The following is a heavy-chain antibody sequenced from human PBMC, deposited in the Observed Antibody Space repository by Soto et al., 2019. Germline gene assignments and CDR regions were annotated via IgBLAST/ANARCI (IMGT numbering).Heavy chain of an antibody. CDR2: IIPIFGTA. Sequence: SVKVSCKAAGGTFSSYAISWVRQAPGQGLEWMGGIIPIFGTANYAQKFQGRVTITADESTSTAYMELSSLRSEDTAVYYCASYCSGGSCYHSAFDIWGQGTMVTVSS. CDR1: GGTFSSYA. CDR3: ASYCSGGSCYHSAFDI. J-gene: IGHJ3*02. D-gene: IGHD2-15*01. V-gene: IGHV1-69*13.